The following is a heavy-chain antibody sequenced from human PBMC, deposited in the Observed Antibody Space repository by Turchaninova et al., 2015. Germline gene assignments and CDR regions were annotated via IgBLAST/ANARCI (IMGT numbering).Heavy chain of an antibody. Sequence: QLQLQESGSGLVEPSQTLSLTCAVSGGSISSGAHSWSWIRQPPGKGLEWIGYNYHSGSTYYNPSLRSRVIMSIDWSKNQFSLKLRSVTAADTAVYYWARSRDDILTGYYGQFDYWGQGTLVTVSS. J-gene: IGHJ4*02. CDR3: ARSRDDILTGYYGQFDY. V-gene: IGHV4-30-2*01. D-gene: IGHD3-9*01. CDR2: NYHSGST. CDR1: GGSISSGAHS.